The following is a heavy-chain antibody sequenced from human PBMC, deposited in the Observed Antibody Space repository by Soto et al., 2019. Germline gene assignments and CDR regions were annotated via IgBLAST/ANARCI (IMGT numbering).Heavy chain of an antibody. D-gene: IGHD3-10*01. CDR2: IYYSGST. Sequence: PSETLSLTCTVSGGSISSYYWSWIRQPPGKGLEWIGYIYYSGSTTYNPSLKSRITISVDTSKNQFSLNVNSVTAADTAVYFCARDVGPAYYGSGRPFDTWGQGTLVTVSS. J-gene: IGHJ4*02. CDR1: GGSISSYY. V-gene: IGHV4-59*12. CDR3: ARDVGPAYYGSGRPFDT.